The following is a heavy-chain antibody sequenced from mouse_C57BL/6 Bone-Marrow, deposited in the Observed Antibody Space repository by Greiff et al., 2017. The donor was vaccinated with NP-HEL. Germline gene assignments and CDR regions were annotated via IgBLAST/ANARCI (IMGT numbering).Heavy chain of an antibody. V-gene: IGHV1-59*01. Sequence: QVQLQQPGAELVRPGTSVKLSCKASGYTFTSYWMHWVKQRPGQGLEWIGVIDHSDSYTTSNQKFKGKATLTVDTSSITAYMQLSSLTSEDSAVYYCARRDILRNFDYWGQGTTLTVSS. J-gene: IGHJ2*01. D-gene: IGHD1-1*01. CDR3: ARRDILRNFDY. CDR1: GYTFTSYW. CDR2: IDHSDSYT.